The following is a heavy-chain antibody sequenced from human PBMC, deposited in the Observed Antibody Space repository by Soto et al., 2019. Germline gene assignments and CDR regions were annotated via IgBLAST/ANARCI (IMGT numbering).Heavy chain of an antibody. D-gene: IGHD5-12*01. Sequence: PWGSLRLSCAASGFTFRDHYMDWVRQAPGKGLEWVGRTRKKTNSYSTEYAASVKGRFTISRDDSKNSLYLQMNSLKTEDAAVYYCTKVGSGFNYDDWGQGTLVTASS. J-gene: IGHJ4*02. CDR1: GFTFRDHY. CDR3: TKVGSGFNYDD. V-gene: IGHV3-72*01. CDR2: TRKKTNSYST.